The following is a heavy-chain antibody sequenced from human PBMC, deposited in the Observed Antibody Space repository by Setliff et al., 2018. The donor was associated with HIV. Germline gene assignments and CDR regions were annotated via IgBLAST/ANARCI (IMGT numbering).Heavy chain of an antibody. Sequence: PGESLKIFCKASGYSFSDYWIGWVRQMPGKGLEWMGIIFPDDSDTRYSPSFQGHVTISADKSISTAYLQWSSLKASDTAIYYCARLGDDNSGYYQFWGQGTLVTVSS. CDR3: ARLGDDNSGYYQF. D-gene: IGHD3-22*01. CDR1: GYSFSDYW. CDR2: IFPDDSDT. V-gene: IGHV5-51*01. J-gene: IGHJ4*02.